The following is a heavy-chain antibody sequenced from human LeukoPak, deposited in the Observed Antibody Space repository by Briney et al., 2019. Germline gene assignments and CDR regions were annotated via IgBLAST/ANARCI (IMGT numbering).Heavy chain of an antibody. CDR2: ISYDGSNK. CDR3: AKDSAAGFDY. D-gene: IGHD6-13*01. Sequence: PGGSLRLSCAASGFTFSSYGMPWVRQAPGKGLEWVAVISYDGSNKYYADSVKGRSTISRDNSKNTLYLQVNSLRAEDTAVYYCAKDSAAGFDYWGQGTLVTVSS. CDR1: GFTFSSYG. V-gene: IGHV3-30*18. J-gene: IGHJ4*02.